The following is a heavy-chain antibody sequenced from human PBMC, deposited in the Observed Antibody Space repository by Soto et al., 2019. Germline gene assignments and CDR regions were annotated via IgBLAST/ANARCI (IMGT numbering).Heavy chain of an antibody. CDR1: GFTFSSYS. D-gene: IGHD1-7*01. V-gene: IGHV3-21*01. CDR3: ARAGTTGYMDV. CDR2: ISSSSSYI. Sequence: EVQLVESGGGLVKPGGSLRLSCAASGFTFSSYSMNWVRQAPGKGLEWVSSISSSSSYIYYADSVKGRFTISRDNAKKSLYLQMNSLRAEDTAVYYCARAGTTGYMDVWGKGTTVTVSS. J-gene: IGHJ6*03.